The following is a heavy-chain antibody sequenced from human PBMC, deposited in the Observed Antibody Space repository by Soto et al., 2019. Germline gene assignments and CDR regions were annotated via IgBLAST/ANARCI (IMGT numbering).Heavy chain of an antibody. CDR1: GFTVGDDW. CDR2: IKSKRDGGTI. Sequence: GGSLRLSCAVSGFTVGDDWMSWVRQAPGKGLEWVGRIKSKRDGGTIDYTAPVKGSFTISRDDSKNTLYLQMNSLRAEDTALYYCTTDRFTWGQGTLVTVSS. D-gene: IGHD3-3*01. CDR3: TTDRFT. J-gene: IGHJ5*02. V-gene: IGHV3-15*01.